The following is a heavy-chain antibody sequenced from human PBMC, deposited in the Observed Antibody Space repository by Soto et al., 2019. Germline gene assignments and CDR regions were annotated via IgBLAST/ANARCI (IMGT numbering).Heavy chain of an antibody. Sequence: SETLSLTCAVYGGSFSGYYWSWIRQPPGKGLESIGEINHSGSTNYNPSLKSRVTISVDTSKNQFSLKLSSVTAADTAVYYCARGDRLRTYGGNGQYYVDFWGQGTLVTVSS. V-gene: IGHV4-34*01. J-gene: IGHJ4*02. CDR2: INHSGST. D-gene: IGHD4-17*01. CDR1: GGSFSGYY. CDR3: ARGDRLRTYGGNGQYYVDF.